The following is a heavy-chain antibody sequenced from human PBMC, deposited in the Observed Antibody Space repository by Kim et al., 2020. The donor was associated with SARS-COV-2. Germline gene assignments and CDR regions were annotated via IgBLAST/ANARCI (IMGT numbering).Heavy chain of an antibody. CDR2: ISYSGST. Sequence: SETLSLTCSVSGGSISSGGFFWSWIRQHPGKGLEWIGSISYSGSTYHNPSLRSRVSVSLDTSKNQFSLKLSSVTAADTAVYYCAGYDSRGFFDYWGQGTLVTVSS. V-gene: IGHV4-31*03. CDR1: GGSISSGGFF. D-gene: IGHD1-20*01. CDR3: AGYDSRGFFDY. J-gene: IGHJ4*02.